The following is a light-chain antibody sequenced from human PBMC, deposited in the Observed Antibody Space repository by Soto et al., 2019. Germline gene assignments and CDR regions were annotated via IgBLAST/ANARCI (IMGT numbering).Light chain of an antibody. CDR3: QQYGSSLWT. CDR2: GAS. J-gene: IGKJ1*01. CDR1: HSVSSNY. V-gene: IGKV3-20*01. Sequence: EIVLTQSPGTLSLSPGEGATLSCRASHSVSSNYLAWYQQKPGQAPRLLIHGASSRATGIPDRFSGSGSGTDFSLTSSRLEAEDFAVYYCQQYGSSLWTFGQGTKVEIK.